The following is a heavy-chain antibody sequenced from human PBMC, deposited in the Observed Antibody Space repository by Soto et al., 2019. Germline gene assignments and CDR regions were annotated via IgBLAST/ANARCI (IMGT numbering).Heavy chain of an antibody. CDR1: GYTFTSYG. D-gene: IGHD3-16*02. CDR3: AAATPGSRGYRENWFDP. J-gene: IGHJ5*02. CDR2: ISAYNGNT. V-gene: IGHV1-18*04. Sequence: ASVKVSCKAPGYTFTSYGISWVRQAPGQGLEWMGWISAYNGNTNYAQKLQGRVTMTTDTSTSTAYMELRSLRSDDTAVYYCAAATPGSRGYRENWFDPWGQGNLVTVS.